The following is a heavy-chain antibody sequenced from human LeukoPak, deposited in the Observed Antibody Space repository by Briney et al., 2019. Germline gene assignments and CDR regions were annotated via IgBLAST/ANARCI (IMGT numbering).Heavy chain of an antibody. CDR1: GYTFTSYD. D-gene: IGHD5-18*01. CDR2: MNLYHGNT. V-gene: IGHV1-8*01. J-gene: IGHJ6*03. Sequence: ASVTVSCKASGYTFTSYDINWVRQATGQGLEWMGWMNLYHGNTGYAHKFQGRVTMIRNTSISTAYMELSSLRSEATAVYYCAWGKYSYGTAYYYYYYMDVWGKGTTVTVSS. CDR3: AWGKYSYGTAYYYYYYMDV.